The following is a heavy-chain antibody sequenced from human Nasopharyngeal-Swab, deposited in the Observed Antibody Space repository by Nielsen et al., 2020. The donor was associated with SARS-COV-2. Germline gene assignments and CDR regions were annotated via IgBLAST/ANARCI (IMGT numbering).Heavy chain of an antibody. CDR2: ISSSSTI. Sequence: GESLKISCAASGFTFSSYSMNWVRQAPGKGLEWVSYISSSSTIYYADSVKGRFTISRDNAKNSLYLQMNSLRDEDTAVYYCAREPAARPPAPDYYYYGMDVWGQGTTVTVSS. J-gene: IGHJ6*02. CDR1: GFTFSSYS. V-gene: IGHV3-48*02. CDR3: AREPAARPPAPDYYYYGMDV. D-gene: IGHD6-6*01.